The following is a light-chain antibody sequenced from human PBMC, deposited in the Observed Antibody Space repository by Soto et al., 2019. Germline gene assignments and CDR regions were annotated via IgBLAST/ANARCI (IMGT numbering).Light chain of an antibody. Sequence: EIVMTQSPATLSVSPGERATLSCRASQSVNSNLAWYQQKPGQTPRLLIYGASTRATGIPARFSGSGSGTEFSLTISSPQSEDFAVYYCQQYKDWPPRTFGQGTKVEIK. CDR2: GAS. CDR1: QSVNSN. V-gene: IGKV3-15*01. J-gene: IGKJ1*01. CDR3: QQYKDWPPRT.